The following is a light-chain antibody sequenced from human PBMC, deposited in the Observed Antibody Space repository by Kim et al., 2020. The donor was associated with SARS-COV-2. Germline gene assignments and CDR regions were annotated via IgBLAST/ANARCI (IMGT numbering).Light chain of an antibody. J-gene: IGLJ3*02. V-gene: IGLV4-69*01. CDR3: QTLGTGIGV. Sequence: SVNLVITLISGHGSYAIAWHQHQPEKGARYLIKLNSDGSHSKGDGIPDRFSGYISGAGLYLTLPSRQSEDEAGYYCQTLGTGIGVFGGGNHLTVL. CDR1: SGHGSYA. CDR2: LNSDGSH.